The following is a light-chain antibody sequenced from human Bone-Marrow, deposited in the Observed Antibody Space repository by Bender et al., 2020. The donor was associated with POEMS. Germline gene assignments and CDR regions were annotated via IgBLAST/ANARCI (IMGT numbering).Light chain of an antibody. CDR1: SIGRKT. V-gene: IGLV3-21*02. CDR3: QVWDSTSDHPVV. CDR2: DDS. J-gene: IGLJ2*01. Sequence: SFVPTQPPSVSVAPGQTARISCGGDSIGRKTVHWYQQKAGQAPVLVVHDDSARPSGIPERFSGSNSGNTATLTISRVEAGDEADYYCQVWDSTSDHPVVFGGGTKLTVL.